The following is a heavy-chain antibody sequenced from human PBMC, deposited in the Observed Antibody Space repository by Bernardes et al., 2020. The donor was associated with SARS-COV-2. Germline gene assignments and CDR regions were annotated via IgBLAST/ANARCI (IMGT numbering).Heavy chain of an antibody. CDR1: GFTFSSYA. CDR3: AKGASGWYGLAVDY. J-gene: IGHJ4*02. Sequence: GWSLRLSCAASGFTFSSYAMSWVRQAPGKGLEWVSSISGNGGSTYYADSVKGRFTISRDNSKNTLYLQMNSLRAEDTAIYYCAKGASGWYGLAVDYWGQGTLVTVSS. D-gene: IGHD6-19*01. V-gene: IGHV3-23*01. CDR2: ISGNGGST.